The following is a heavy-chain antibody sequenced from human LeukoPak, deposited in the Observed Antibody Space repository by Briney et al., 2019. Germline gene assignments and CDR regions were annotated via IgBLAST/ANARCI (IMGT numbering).Heavy chain of an antibody. CDR3: ARGIRYFDWLAAFDI. CDR2: INHSGST. V-gene: IGHV4-34*01. CDR1: GGSCSGYY. J-gene: IGHJ3*02. D-gene: IGHD3-9*01. Sequence: SETLSLTCAVYGGSCSGYYWSWIRQPPGKGLEWIGEINHSGSTNYNPSLKSRVTISVDTSKNQFSLKLSSVTAADTAVYYCARGIRYFDWLAAFDIWVQGTMVTVSS.